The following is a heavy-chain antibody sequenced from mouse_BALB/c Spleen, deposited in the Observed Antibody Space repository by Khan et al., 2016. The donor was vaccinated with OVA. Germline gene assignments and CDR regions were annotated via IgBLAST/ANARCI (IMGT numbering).Heavy chain of an antibody. Sequence: EVQLQESGPGLVKPSQSLSLTCTVTGYSITSDYAWNWLRQFPGNKLEWMGYISYSGNTKYNPSLKSRISITRDTSKNQFFLQLNSVTTEDTATDYCARIYGGDFDYWGQGTTLTVSS. D-gene: IGHD1-1*01. V-gene: IGHV3-2*02. CDR3: ARIYGGDFDY. J-gene: IGHJ2*01. CDR1: GYSITSDYA. CDR2: ISYSGNT.